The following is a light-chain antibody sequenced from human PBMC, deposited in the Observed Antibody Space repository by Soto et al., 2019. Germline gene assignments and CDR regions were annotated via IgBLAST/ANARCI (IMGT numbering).Light chain of an antibody. CDR3: CSYAGNNTVV. Sequence: QSALTQPASVSGSPGHSSTISCTGTSSDVGSYNLVSWYQHHPGKAPKLMIYEGSKRPSGVSNRFSGSKSGNTASLTISGLQAEDEADYYCCSYAGNNTVVFGGGTQLTVL. CDR2: EGS. J-gene: IGLJ7*01. V-gene: IGLV2-23*01. CDR1: SSDVGSYNL.